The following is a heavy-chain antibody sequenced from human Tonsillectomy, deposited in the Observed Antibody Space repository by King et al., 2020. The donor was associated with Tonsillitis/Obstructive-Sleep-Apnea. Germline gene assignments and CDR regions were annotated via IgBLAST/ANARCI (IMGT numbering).Heavy chain of an antibody. CDR1: GYTFNKYA. J-gene: IGHJ4*02. D-gene: IGHD6-19*01. CDR3: AKEFNSGFWGPDY. Sequence: HVQLVESGSELKKPGASVKVSCKASGYTFNKYAMMWVRQAPGQGLEWMGWINTNTWSPTYAQGFTGRFVFSFDTSVRTAYLQISSLKAEDTAMYYCAKEFNSGFWGPDYWGQRHPVTVSS. CDR2: INTNTWSP. V-gene: IGHV7-4-1*02.